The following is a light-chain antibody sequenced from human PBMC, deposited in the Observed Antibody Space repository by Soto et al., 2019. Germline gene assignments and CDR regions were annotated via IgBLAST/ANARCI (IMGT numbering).Light chain of an antibody. CDR1: QSVSSSY. CDR2: GAS. Sequence: IVLTQCPGTLSLSPGERATLSCRASQSVSSSYLAWYQQKPSQAPRLLIYGASSRATGIPDRFSGSGSGTDFTLTISRLEPEDFAVYYCQQYESSLRTFGQGTKWIS. CDR3: QQYESSLRT. V-gene: IGKV3-20*01. J-gene: IGKJ1*01.